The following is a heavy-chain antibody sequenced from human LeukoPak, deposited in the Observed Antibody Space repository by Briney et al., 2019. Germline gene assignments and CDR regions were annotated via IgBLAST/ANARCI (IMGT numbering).Heavy chain of an antibody. Sequence: SRPRLVKPTETLTLTCTLAGVSLDSTAVRGGWVRQPPGKALEWLALIYGSDDKRYMPSLQNRLTITKDTSKNLVVRTMANVDPVDTATYYCARQGYGYVYFDFWGGGIPVTVSS. CDR2: IYGSDDK. V-gene: IGHV2-5*01. CDR1: GVSLDSTAVR. D-gene: IGHD5-18*01. CDR3: ARQGYGYVYFDF. J-gene: IGHJ4*02.